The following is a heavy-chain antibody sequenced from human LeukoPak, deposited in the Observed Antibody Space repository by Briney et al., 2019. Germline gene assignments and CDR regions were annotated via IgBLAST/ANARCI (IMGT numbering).Heavy chain of an antibody. CDR1: GFTFSNYP. CDR3: ARDWGY. V-gene: IGHV3-23*01. CDR2: ISSGGST. D-gene: IGHD7-27*01. J-gene: IGHJ4*02. Sequence: GGSLRLSCAASGFTFSNYPMNWVRQAPGKGLEWVSVISSGGSTSYAECVKGRCTISRDNSKNTVYLQMNSLRAEDTAIYYCARDWGYWGQGILVTVSS.